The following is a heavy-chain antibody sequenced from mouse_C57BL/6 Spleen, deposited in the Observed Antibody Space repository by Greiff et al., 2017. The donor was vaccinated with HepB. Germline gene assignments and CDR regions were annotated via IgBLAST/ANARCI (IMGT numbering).Heavy chain of an antibody. D-gene: IGHD2-4*01. CDR3: ARERDYQFSYYYAMDD. CDR2: IYPRSGNT. V-gene: IGHV1-81*01. Sequence: QVQLQQSGAELARPGASVKLSCKASGYTFTSYGISWVKQSTGQGLEWIGEIYPRSGNTYYNEKFKGKATLTADKSSSTAYMELRSLTSEDSAVYFCARERDYQFSYYYAMDDWGQGTSVTVSS. J-gene: IGHJ4*01. CDR1: GYTFTSYG.